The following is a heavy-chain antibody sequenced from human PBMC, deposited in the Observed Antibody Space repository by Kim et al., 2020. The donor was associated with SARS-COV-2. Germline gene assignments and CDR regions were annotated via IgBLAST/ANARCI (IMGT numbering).Heavy chain of an antibody. CDR2: ISSSGSTI. J-gene: IGHJ6*02. CDR3: AATGELEYYYYYGMDV. CDR1: GFTFSSYE. Sequence: GGSLRLSCAASGFTFSSYEMNWVRQAPGKGLEWVSYISSSGSTIYYADSVKGRFTISRDNAKNSLYLQMNSLRAEDTAVYYCAATGELEYYYYYGMDVWGQGTTVTVSS. D-gene: IGHD7-27*01. V-gene: IGHV3-48*03.